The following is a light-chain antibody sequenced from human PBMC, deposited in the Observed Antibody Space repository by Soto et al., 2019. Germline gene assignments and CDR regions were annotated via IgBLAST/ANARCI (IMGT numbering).Light chain of an antibody. Sequence: DIQMTQSPSSLSASVGDRVTITCRASQSISIYLNWYHQKPGKAPKLLIYAASSLQSGVPSRFSGSGSGTDFTLTISSLQPDDFAVYYCQQYGSSQWTFGQGTKVDIK. CDR1: QSISIY. CDR3: QQYGSSQWT. V-gene: IGKV1-39*01. J-gene: IGKJ1*01. CDR2: AAS.